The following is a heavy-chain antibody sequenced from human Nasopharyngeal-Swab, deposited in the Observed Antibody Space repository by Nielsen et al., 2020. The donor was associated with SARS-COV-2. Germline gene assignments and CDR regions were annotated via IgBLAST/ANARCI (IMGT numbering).Heavy chain of an antibody. Sequence: GESLKISCAASGFTFRSYEMNWVRQAPGKGLEWVSYISSSGSTIYYADSVKGRFTIYRDNAKNSLYLQMNSLRAEDTAVYYCARGFIRFLVDYWGQGTLVTVSS. D-gene: IGHD3-3*01. CDR1: GFTFRSYE. V-gene: IGHV3-48*03. CDR2: ISSSGSTI. J-gene: IGHJ4*02. CDR3: ARGFIRFLVDY.